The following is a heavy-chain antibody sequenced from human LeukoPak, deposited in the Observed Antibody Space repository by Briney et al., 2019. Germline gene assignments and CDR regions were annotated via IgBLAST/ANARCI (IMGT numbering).Heavy chain of an antibody. CDR3: AREIPQQLVAMDV. CDR1: GFTFSRYW. CDR2: IKEDGSEK. J-gene: IGHJ6*02. Sequence: GGSLRLSCATSGFTFSRYWMSWVRQAPGEGLEWVANIKEDGSEKNHVDSVKGRFTISRDNAKNSLYLQMNSLRVEDTAVYYCAREIPQQLVAMDVWGQGTTVTVSS. D-gene: IGHD6-13*01. V-gene: IGHV3-7*04.